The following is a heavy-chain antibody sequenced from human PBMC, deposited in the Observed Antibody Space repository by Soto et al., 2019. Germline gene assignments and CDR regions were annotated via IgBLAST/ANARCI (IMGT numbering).Heavy chain of an antibody. CDR2: IYYSGST. CDR3: AGEVTESLLWFGEFRGWFDP. V-gene: IGHV4-59*01. J-gene: IGHJ5*02. D-gene: IGHD3-10*01. Sequence: SETLSLTCTVSGGSISSYYWSWIRQPPGKGLEWIGYIYYSGSTNYNPSLKSRVTISVDTSKNQFSLKLSSVTAADTAVYYCAGEVTESLLWFGEFRGWFDPWGQGTLVTVSS. CDR1: GGSISSYY.